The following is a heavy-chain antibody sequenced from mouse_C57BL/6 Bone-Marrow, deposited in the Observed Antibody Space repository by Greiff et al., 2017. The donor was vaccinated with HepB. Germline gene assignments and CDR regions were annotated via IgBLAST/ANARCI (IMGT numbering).Heavy chain of an antibody. CDR2: INPGSGGT. CDR1: GYAFTNYL. V-gene: IGHV1-54*01. J-gene: IGHJ3*01. CDR3: ARGGYGYDWFAY. D-gene: IGHD2-2*01. Sequence: VQLQQSGAELVRPGTSVKVSCKASGYAFTNYLIEWVKQRPGQGLEWIGVINPGSGGTNYNEKFKGKATLTADKSSSPAYMHLSSLTSEDSAVYFCARGGYGYDWFAYWGQGTLVTVSA.